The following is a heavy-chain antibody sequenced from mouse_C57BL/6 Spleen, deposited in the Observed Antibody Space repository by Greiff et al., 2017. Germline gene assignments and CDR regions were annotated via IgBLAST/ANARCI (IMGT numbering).Heavy chain of an antibody. Sequence: QVQLQQPGAELVKPGASVKVSCKTSGYTFTSYWMHWVKQRPGQGLEWIGRIHPSDSDTNYNQKFKGKATLTVDKSSSTAYRQLSSLTSEDSAVYYCAIEERLRLGSFDYWGQGTTLTVSS. V-gene: IGHV1-74*01. D-gene: IGHD3-2*02. CDR2: IHPSDSDT. CDR3: AIEERLRLGSFDY. J-gene: IGHJ2*01. CDR1: GYTFTSYW.